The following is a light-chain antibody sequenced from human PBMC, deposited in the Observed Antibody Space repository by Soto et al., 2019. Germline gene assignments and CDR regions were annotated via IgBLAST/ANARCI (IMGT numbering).Light chain of an antibody. V-gene: IGLV1-44*01. Sequence: QAVVSQPPSASGTPGQRVTISCSGSVSNIGSNTVSWCQKLPGAAPRLLMYRNDQRPSGVPDRFSGSKAGTSASLAISGLQSEDEATYYCATWDDSLNGHVVFGGGTKVTVL. J-gene: IGLJ2*01. CDR3: ATWDDSLNGHVV. CDR2: RND. CDR1: VSNIGSNT.